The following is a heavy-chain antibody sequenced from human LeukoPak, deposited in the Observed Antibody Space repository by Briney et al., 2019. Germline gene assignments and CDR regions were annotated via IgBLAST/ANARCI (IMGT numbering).Heavy chain of an antibody. CDR3: ARVGSDALSIAARTTLYYFDY. D-gene: IGHD6-6*01. CDR2: ISSSGSTI. V-gene: IGHV3-48*03. CDR1: GFTFSSYE. J-gene: IGHJ4*02. Sequence: GGSLRLSCAASGFTFSSYEMNWVRQAPGKGLEWVSYISSSGSTIYYADSVKGRFTISRDNAKKSLYLQMNSLRAEDTAVYYCARVGSDALSIAARTTLYYFDYWGQGTLVTVSS.